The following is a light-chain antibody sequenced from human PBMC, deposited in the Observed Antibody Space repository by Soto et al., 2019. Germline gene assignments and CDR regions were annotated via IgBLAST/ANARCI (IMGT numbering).Light chain of an antibody. V-gene: IGLV2-14*03. J-gene: IGLJ1*01. CDR1: SSDVGGYNS. CDR2: DVG. Sequence: QSALTQPASVCGSPGQSITISCTGTSSDVGGYNSVSWYQHHPGKAPKLILYDVGARPSGVSYRFSGSKSGNTASLTISVLEAPDEADYYCSSYPSSRTNVFGTGTKLIVL. CDR3: SSYPSSRTNV.